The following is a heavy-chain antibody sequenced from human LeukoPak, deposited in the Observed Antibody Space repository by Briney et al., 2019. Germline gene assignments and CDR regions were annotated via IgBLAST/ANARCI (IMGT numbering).Heavy chain of an antibody. Sequence: GGSLRLSCAASGFTFSNYAVSWVRQAPGKGLEWVSAISGRGDNTYYADSVKGRFTISRDKSKNTVYLQMNSLGGEDTAIYYCAKEMTTMVRGVLDYWGQGTLVTVSS. J-gene: IGHJ4*02. CDR1: GFTFSNYA. CDR3: AKEMTTMVRGVLDY. V-gene: IGHV3-23*01. D-gene: IGHD3-10*01. CDR2: ISGRGDNT.